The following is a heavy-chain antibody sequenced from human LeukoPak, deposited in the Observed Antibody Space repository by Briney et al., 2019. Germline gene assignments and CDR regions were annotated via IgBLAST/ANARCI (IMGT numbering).Heavy chain of an antibody. J-gene: IGHJ4*02. CDR2: INPNIGVT. CDR1: VYNFIDYN. CDR3: ALRRQSGAFFDF. D-gene: IGHD4-17*01. Sequence: ASVKVSCKASVYNFIDYNIHWVRRVPGQGLEWMAWINPNIGVTNYAPKFQGRVSLTRDTSIRTAYMELSSLRSDDTAVYYCALRRQSGAFFDFWAQGTLITVSS. V-gene: IGHV1-2*02.